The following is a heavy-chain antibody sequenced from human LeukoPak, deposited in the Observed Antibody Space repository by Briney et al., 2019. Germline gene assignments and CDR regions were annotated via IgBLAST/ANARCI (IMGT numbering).Heavy chain of an antibody. D-gene: IGHD3-16*01. CDR2: ISSSSSYI. CDR1: GFTFSSSA. CDR3: AKNWGTYPYFLDV. V-gene: IGHV3-21*04. J-gene: IGHJ6*03. Sequence: GGSLRLSCAASGFTFSSSAMSWVRQAPGKGLEWVSSISSSSSYIYYADSVKGRFTISRDNAKNSLYLQMNSLRAEDTAIYIWAKNWGTYPYFLDVWGKGTTVIVSS.